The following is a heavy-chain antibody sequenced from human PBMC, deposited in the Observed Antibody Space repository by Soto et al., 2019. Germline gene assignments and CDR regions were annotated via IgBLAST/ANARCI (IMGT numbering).Heavy chain of an antibody. CDR2: ITPYNGNT. J-gene: IGHJ6*03. CDR1: GYTFTSYY. V-gene: IGHV1-45*02. CDR3: ARSALQGSDYYYMDV. D-gene: IGHD1-1*01. Sequence: SVKVSCKASGYTFTSYYMHWVRQAPGQGLEWMGWITPYNGNTNYAQKFQDRVTITRDTSMSTTYMELRSLRSEDTAIYYCARSALQGSDYYYMDVWGKGTKVTVSS.